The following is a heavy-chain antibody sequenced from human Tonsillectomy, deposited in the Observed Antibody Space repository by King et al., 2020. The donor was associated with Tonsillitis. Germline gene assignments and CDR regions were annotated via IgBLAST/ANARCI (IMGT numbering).Heavy chain of an antibody. CDR2: ISDDGRNQ. D-gene: IGHD6-19*01. Sequence: VQLVESGGGVVQPGGSLRLSCAASGFTFSSYALHWVRQGPGKGLEWVAVISDDGRNQYYADSVKGRFTISRDSSKNTLDLQMNRLTPEDTAVYYCARDRWKYSSGRTHAFDIWGQGTMVTVSS. CDR1: GFTFSSYA. J-gene: IGHJ3*02. V-gene: IGHV3-30*01. CDR3: ARDRWKYSSGRTHAFDI.